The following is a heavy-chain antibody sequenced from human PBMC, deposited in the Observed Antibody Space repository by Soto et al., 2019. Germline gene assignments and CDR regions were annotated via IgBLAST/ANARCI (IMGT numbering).Heavy chain of an antibody. Sequence: AVKVSCKASGGTFSSYAISWVRQAPGQGLEWMGGIIPIFGTANYAQRFQGRVTITADKSTSTAYMELSSLRSEDTAVYYCATGGNVTMIGYWGQGTLVTVSS. D-gene: IGHD3-22*01. CDR2: IIPIFGTA. CDR1: GGTFSSYA. J-gene: IGHJ4*02. V-gene: IGHV1-69*06. CDR3: ATGGNVTMIGY.